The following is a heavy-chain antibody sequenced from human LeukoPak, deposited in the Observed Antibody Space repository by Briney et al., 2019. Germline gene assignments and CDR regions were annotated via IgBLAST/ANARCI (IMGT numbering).Heavy chain of an antibody. CDR1: GGSISSYY. CDR3: ARTTEGYCSSASCYGFSYSYYMDV. CDR2: IYYSGST. D-gene: IGHD2-2*01. V-gene: IGHV4-59*01. J-gene: IGHJ6*03. Sequence: PSETLSLACTVSGGSISSYYWSWIRQPPGKGLEWIGYIYYSGSTNYNPSLKSRVTISVDTSKNQFSLKLSSVIAADTAVYYCARTTEGYCSSASCYGFSYSYYMDVWGKGTTVTISS.